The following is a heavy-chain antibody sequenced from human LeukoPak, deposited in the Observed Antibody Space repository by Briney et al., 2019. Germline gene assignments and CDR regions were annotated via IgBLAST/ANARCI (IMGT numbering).Heavy chain of an antibody. Sequence: GGSLRLSCAASGFTFDDYAMHWVRPAPGKGLEWVSGISWNSGSIGYADSVKGRFTISRDNAKNSLYLQMNSLRAEDTALYYCAKDIGITMVRGVRSDYWGQGTLVTVSS. CDR2: ISWNSGSI. V-gene: IGHV3-9*01. CDR1: GFTFDDYA. CDR3: AKDIGITMVRGVRSDY. D-gene: IGHD3-10*01. J-gene: IGHJ4*02.